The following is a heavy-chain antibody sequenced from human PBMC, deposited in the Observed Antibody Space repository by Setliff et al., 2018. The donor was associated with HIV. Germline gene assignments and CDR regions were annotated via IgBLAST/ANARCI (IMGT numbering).Heavy chain of an antibody. Sequence: GESLKISCKGSGYRFTSYWIGWVRQMPGKGLEWMGIVYPGDSNTRYSPSFQGQVTISADQSVSTAYLQWSSLKASDNAMYYCARHLGLPDATDYMDVWGKGTTVTVSS. CDR1: GYRFTSYW. CDR3: ARHLGLPDATDYMDV. CDR2: VYPGDSNT. J-gene: IGHJ6*03. V-gene: IGHV5-51*01. D-gene: IGHD2-2*01.